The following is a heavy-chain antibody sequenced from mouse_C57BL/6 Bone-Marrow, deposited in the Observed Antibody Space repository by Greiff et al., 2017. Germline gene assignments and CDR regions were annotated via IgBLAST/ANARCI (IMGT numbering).Heavy chain of an antibody. CDR1: GYTFTSYW. J-gene: IGHJ3*01. V-gene: IGHV1-64*01. Sequence: QVQLQQPGAELVKPGASVKLSCKASGYTFTSYWMHWVKQRPGQGLEWIGMIHPNSGSTNYTEKFKSKATLTVDKSSSTAYMQLSSLTSEDSAVYYWARWGLRRGAYWGQGTLVTVSA. CDR3: ARWGLRRGAY. CDR2: IHPNSGST. D-gene: IGHD2-4*01.